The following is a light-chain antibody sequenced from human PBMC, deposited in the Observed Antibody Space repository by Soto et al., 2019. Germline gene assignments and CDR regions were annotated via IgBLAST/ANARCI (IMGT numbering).Light chain of an antibody. CDR2: DVS. J-gene: IGLJ2*01. Sequence: QSALTQPASVSGSPGQSITISYTGTSSDVGGYNYVSWYQQHPGNAPKLMIYDVSNRPSGVSNRFSGSKSGNTASLTISGLQAEDEADYYCSSYTSSSTYVVFGGGTKLTVL. CDR1: SSDVGGYNY. V-gene: IGLV2-14*01. CDR3: SSYTSSSTYVV.